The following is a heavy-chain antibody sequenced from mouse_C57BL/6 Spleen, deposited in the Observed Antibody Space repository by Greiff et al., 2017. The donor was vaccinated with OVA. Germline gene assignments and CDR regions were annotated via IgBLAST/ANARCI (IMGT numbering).Heavy chain of an antibody. CDR3: ARDPGLLRSYFDV. V-gene: IGHV5-4*01. J-gene: IGHJ1*03. CDR2: ISDGGSYT. Sequence: DVMLVESGGGLVKPGGSLKLSCAASGFTFSSYAMSWVRQTPEQRLEWVATISDGGSYTYYPDNVKGRFTISRDNAKNNLYLQMSHLKSEDTAMYYCARDPGLLRSYFDVWGTGTTVTVSS. D-gene: IGHD1-1*01. CDR1: GFTFSSYA.